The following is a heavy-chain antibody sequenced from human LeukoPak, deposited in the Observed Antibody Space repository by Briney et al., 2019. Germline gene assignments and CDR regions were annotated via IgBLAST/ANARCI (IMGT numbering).Heavy chain of an antibody. CDR3: ARDPHITMIVVVIGDAFDI. V-gene: IGHV1-46*01. Sequence: GASVKVSCKASGYTFTSYYMHWVRQAPGQGLEWMGIINPSGGSTSYAQKFQGRVTMTRDTSTSTVYMELSSLRSEDTAVYYCARDPHITMIVVVIGDAFDIWGQGTMVTVSS. CDR2: INPSGGST. J-gene: IGHJ3*02. D-gene: IGHD3-22*01. CDR1: GYTFTSYY.